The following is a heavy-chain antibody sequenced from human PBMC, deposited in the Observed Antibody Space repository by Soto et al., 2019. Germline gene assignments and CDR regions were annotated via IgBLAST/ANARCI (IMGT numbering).Heavy chain of an antibody. CDR3: ARDKDRQQLGGNYYYVLDV. Sequence: QVQLVQSGAEVKKPGSSVKVSFKASGGTFSTSAISWVRQAPGQGLEWVGGIMPVFPTPDYAQKFQGRVTITADESTTTAYLELTSLRTDDTAVYYCARDKDRQQLGGNYYYVLDVWGQGTAITVSS. D-gene: IGHD1-26*01. J-gene: IGHJ6*02. CDR1: GGTFSTSA. CDR2: IMPVFPTP. V-gene: IGHV1-69*12.